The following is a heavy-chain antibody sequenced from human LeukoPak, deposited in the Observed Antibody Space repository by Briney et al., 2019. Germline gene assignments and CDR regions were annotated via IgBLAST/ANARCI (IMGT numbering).Heavy chain of an antibody. Sequence: GGSLRLSCAASGFTFSSYAMSWVRQAPGKGLEWVSAISGSGGSTYYADSVKGRFTISRDNSKNTLYLQMNSLRAKDTAVYYCAKAYRAYYDFWSGYYSDNWFDPWGQGTLVTVSS. J-gene: IGHJ5*02. CDR2: ISGSGGST. CDR3: AKAYRAYYDFWSGYYSDNWFDP. D-gene: IGHD3-3*01. V-gene: IGHV3-23*01. CDR1: GFTFSSYA.